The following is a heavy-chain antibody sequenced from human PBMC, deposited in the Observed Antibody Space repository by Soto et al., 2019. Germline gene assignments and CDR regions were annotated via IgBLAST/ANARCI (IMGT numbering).Heavy chain of an antibody. CDR3: ARARLRAVYAFDF. D-gene: IGHD4-17*01. Sequence: LSLTCTLSGVSITSGAYYWTWVRQHPGKGLEWIGYIYYNGNTYFSPSLKSRLTISIDTSKNQFSLKLSPVTAADTAMYYCARARLRAVYAFDFWGQGTMVTVSS. V-gene: IGHV4-31*03. CDR2: IYYNGNT. CDR1: GVSITSGAYY. J-gene: IGHJ3*01.